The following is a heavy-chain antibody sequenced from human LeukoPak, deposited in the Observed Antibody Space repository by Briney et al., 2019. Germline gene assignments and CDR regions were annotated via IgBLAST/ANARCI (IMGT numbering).Heavy chain of an antibody. V-gene: IGHV3-23*01. CDR3: AKSLGHREPGIAAAGRDY. CDR2: ISGSGGST. D-gene: IGHD6-13*01. Sequence: GGSLRLSCAASGFTFSSYAMSWVRQAPGKGLEWVSAISGSGGSTYYADSVKGRFTISRDNSKNTLYLQMNSLRAEDTAVYYCAKSLGHREPGIAAAGRDYWGQGTLVTVSS. CDR1: GFTFSSYA. J-gene: IGHJ4*02.